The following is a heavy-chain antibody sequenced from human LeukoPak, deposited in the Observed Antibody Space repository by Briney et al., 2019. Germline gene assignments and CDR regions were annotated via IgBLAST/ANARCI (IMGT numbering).Heavy chain of an antibody. D-gene: IGHD3-10*01. CDR1: GYTFTSYY. V-gene: IGHV1-2*02. Sequence: ASVKVSCKASGYTFTSYYMHWVRQAPGQGLEWMGWINPNSGGTNYAQKFQGRVTMTRDTSISTAYMELSRLRSDDTAVYYCARGRSYYGSGSYPNFDYWGQGTLVTVSS. J-gene: IGHJ4*02. CDR2: INPNSGGT. CDR3: ARGRSYYGSGSYPNFDY.